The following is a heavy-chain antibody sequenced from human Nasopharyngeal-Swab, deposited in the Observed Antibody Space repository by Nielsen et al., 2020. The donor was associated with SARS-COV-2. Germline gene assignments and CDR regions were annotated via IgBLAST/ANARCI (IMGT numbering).Heavy chain of an antibody. J-gene: IGHJ2*01. CDR2: ISASSGNT. Sequence: ASVKVSCKASGYSFSSYGITWVRQPPAQGLEWMGWISASSGNTNYAQNLRGRVHMTTDTSTNTAYMELRSLRLDDTAMYYCTRDDFNWYFDLWGRGTLVTVSS. V-gene: IGHV1-18*01. D-gene: IGHD3/OR15-3a*01. CDR1: GYSFSSYG. CDR3: TRDDFNWYFDL.